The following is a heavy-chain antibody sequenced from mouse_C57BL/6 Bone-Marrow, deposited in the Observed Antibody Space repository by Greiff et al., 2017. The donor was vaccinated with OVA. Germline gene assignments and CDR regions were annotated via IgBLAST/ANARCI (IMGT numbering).Heavy chain of an antibody. CDR3: ARRGKQLRLWDY. D-gene: IGHD3-2*02. V-gene: IGHV1-63*01. CDR2: IYPGGGYT. Sequence: QVQLKQSGAELVRPGTSVKMSCKASGYTFTNYWIGWVKQRPGHGLEWIGDIYPGGGYTNYNEKFKGKATLTADKSSSTAYMQFSSLTSEDSAIYYCARRGKQLRLWDYWGQGTTLTVSS. CDR1: GYTFTNYW. J-gene: IGHJ2*01.